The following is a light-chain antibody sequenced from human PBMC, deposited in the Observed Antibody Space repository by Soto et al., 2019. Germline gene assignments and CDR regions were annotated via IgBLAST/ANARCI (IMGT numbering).Light chain of an antibody. CDR2: KAS. CDR1: QTIRSW. V-gene: IGKV1-5*03. Sequence: DIQMTQSPSTLSGSVGDRVTISCRASQTIRSWLAWYQQKPGKAPKLLIYKASTLKSGVPSRFSGSGSGTEFTLTISRLQPDDFATYYCQHYNRYSEAFGQGTKV. CDR3: QHYNRYSEA. J-gene: IGKJ1*01.